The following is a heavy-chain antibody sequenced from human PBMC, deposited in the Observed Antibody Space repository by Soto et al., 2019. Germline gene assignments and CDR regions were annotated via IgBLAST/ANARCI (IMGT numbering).Heavy chain of an antibody. V-gene: IGHV1-8*01. CDR1: GYTFTSYD. CDR2: MNPNSGNT. J-gene: IGHJ1*01. CDR3: ARGLLQNNYYEPPPGFQH. Sequence: QVQLVQSGAEVKKPGASVKVSCKASGYTFTSYDINWVRQATGQGLEWMGWMNPNSGNTGYAQKFRGRVTMTRNTSISTAYMELSSLRSEDTAVYYCARGLLQNNYYEPPPGFQHWGQGTLVTVSS. D-gene: IGHD3-22*01.